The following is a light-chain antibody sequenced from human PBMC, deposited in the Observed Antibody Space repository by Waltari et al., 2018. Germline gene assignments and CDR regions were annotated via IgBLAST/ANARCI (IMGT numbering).Light chain of an antibody. V-gene: IGKV1-33*01. J-gene: IGKJ1*01. CDR2: DVS. CDR3: QQYDNLPRT. CDR1: QDINNH. Sequence: DIQMTQSPSSLSASVGDRVTITCQASQDINNHLNWYQQKLGKAPKLLIYDVSKLEIGVPSRFSGSGSVTHFTFTINSLQPEDLATYYCQQYDNLPRTFGQGTKVENK.